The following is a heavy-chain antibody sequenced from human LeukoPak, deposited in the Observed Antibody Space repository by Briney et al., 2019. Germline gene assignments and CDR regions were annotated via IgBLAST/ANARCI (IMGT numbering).Heavy chain of an antibody. CDR1: GYTLSRYT. J-gene: IGHJ6*03. CDR2: INANTENP. D-gene: IGHD1-26*01. CDR3: ARVGLHNYYDYYMDV. Sequence: GASVKISCKASGYTLSRYTTNWVRQAPGQGLEWMGWINANTENPTYAQDFTGRIVFSLDTSVNTAYLQITNLKADDTAVYYCARVGLHNYYDYYMDVWGTGTTVIVSS. V-gene: IGHV7-4-1*02.